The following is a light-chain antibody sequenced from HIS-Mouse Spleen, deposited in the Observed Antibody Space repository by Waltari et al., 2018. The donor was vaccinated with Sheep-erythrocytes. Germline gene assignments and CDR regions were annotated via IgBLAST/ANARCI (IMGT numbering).Light chain of an antibody. CDR3: SSYTSSSTWV. Sequence: QSALTQPASVSGSPGQSITISCTGTSSDVGGYNYVSWYQQHPGKAPKRMIYEVSNRPSGVSNRFSGLQAEDEADYYCSSYTSSSTWVFGGGTKLTVL. CDR1: SSDVGGYNY. CDR2: EVS. V-gene: IGLV2-14*01. J-gene: IGLJ3*02.